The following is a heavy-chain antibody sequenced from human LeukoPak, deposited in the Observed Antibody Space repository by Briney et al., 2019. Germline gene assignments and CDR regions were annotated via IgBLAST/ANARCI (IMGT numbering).Heavy chain of an antibody. CDR2: IYYSGST. Sequence: PSETLSLTCTVSGGSISSYYWSWIRQPPGKGLEWIGYIYYSGSTNYNPSLKSRVTISVDTSKNQFSLKLSSVTAADTAVYYGARVGYSYGHDYWGQGTLVTVSS. CDR3: ARVGYSYGHDY. J-gene: IGHJ4*02. V-gene: IGHV4-59*01. D-gene: IGHD5-18*01. CDR1: GGSISSYY.